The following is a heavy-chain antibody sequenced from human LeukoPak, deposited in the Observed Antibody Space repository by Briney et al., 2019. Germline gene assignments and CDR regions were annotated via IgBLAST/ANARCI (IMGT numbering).Heavy chain of an antibody. CDR2: IIPIFGTA. Sequence: SVTVSCIPSGGTFSSYAISWVRPAPGRGLEWMGRIIPIFGTANYAQKSQGRVTITTDESTSTAYMELSSLRSEDTAVYYCASRTIFPPVAAFDIWGQGTMVTVSP. D-gene: IGHD3-9*01. J-gene: IGHJ3*02. V-gene: IGHV1-69*05. CDR3: ASRTIFPPVAAFDI. CDR1: GGTFSSYA.